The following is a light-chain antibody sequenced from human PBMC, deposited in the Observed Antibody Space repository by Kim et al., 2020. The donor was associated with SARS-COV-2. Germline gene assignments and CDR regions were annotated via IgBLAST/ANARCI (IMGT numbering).Light chain of an antibody. CDR2: EVS. CDR3: SSYTGSNTVGV. Sequence: SVTISCTGTSSDVCPYNSVSWYQHHPGKAPKLMIYEVSNRPSGVPDRFSGSKSGNTASLTVSGLQAEDEADYYCSSYTGSNTVGVFGTGTKVTVL. J-gene: IGLJ1*01. CDR1: SSDVCPYNS. V-gene: IGLV2-8*01.